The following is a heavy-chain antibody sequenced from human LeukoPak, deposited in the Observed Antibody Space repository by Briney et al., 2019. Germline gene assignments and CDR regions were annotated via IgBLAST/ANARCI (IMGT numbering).Heavy chain of an antibody. V-gene: IGHV4-59*08. Sequence: PSETLSLTCTVSGGSMSNYYWSWIRQPPGKGLEWIGYIYYSGSTNYNPSHKSRVTISVDTSKNQFSLKLSSVTAADTAVYYCARLWSGAPFDYWGQGTLVTVSS. J-gene: IGHJ4*02. CDR1: GGSMSNYY. D-gene: IGHD1-26*01. CDR2: IYYSGST. CDR3: ARLWSGAPFDY.